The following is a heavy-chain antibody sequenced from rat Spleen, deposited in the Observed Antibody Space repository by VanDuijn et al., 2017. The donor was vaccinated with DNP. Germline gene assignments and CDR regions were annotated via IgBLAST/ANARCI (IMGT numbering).Heavy chain of an antibody. D-gene: IGHD4-3*01. CDR3: ARWNSGHFDY. J-gene: IGHJ2*01. CDR1: GFTFSDFN. CDR2: IRYDGGST. V-gene: IGHV5-22*01. Sequence: EVQLVESGGGLVQPGRSLKLSCAASGFTFSDFNMAWVRQSPKRGLEWVAYIRYDGGSTKYGDSVKGRFTISRDNAKNTLYLQMNSLRSEDMATYYCARWNSGHFDYWGQGVMVPVSS.